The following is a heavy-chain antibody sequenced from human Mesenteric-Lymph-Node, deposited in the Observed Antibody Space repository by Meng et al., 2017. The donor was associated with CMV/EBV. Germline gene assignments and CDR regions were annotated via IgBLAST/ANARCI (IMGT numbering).Heavy chain of an antibody. CDR3: ARRAAVPVPTAVYWYFDL. Sequence: GGSLRLSCAASGFTFTSYWMSWVRQAPGKGLEWVANIKQDGSEKYYVDSVKGRFTISRDNAKNSLYLQMNSLRAEDTAVYYCARRAAVPVPTAVYWYFDLWGRGTLVTVSS. CDR1: GFTFTSYW. J-gene: IGHJ2*01. D-gene: IGHD2-2*01. CDR2: IKQDGSEK. V-gene: IGHV3-7*01.